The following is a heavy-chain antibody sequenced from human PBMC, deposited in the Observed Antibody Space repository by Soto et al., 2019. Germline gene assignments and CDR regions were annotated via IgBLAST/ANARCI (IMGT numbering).Heavy chain of an antibody. J-gene: IGHJ4*02. V-gene: IGHV3-15*07. Sequence: GGSLRLSCAASGFGFTNSWMNWVRQAPGKGLEWVGRIKSKNDGGTTDYAAPVQGRFTISRDDSKTTIYLQMNSLKTEDTAVYYCTPAGQYCTSTTCKGYWGQGTPVTVSS. CDR1: GFGFTNSW. D-gene: IGHD2-2*01. CDR2: IKSKNDGGTT. CDR3: TPAGQYCTSTTCKGY.